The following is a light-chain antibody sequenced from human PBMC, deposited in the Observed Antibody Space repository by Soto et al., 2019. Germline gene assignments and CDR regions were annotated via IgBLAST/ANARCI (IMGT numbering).Light chain of an antibody. CDR1: SSNIGSNY. V-gene: IGLV1-47*01. CDR3: ASWDDSLGGPV. J-gene: IGLJ3*02. Sequence: QSALTQPPSASGTPGQTVTISCSGSSSNIGSNYVYWYQQLPGTAPKLLIYRNNQRPSGVPDRFSGSKSGTSASLAISGLRSEDEADYYCASWDDSLGGPVFGGGTKLTVL. CDR2: RNN.